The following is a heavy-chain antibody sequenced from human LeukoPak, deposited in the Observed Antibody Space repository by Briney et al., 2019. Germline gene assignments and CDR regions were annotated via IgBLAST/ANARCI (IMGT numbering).Heavy chain of an antibody. CDR1: GGSFSGYY. CDR3: ARRLRYSGSRNYFDY. D-gene: IGHD1-26*01. V-gene: IGHV4-34*01. Sequence: NPSETLSLTCAVYGGSFSGYYWSWIRQPPGKGLEWIGEINHSGSTNYNPSLKSRVTISVDTSKNQFSLKLSSVTAADTAVYYCARRLRYSGSRNYFDYWGQGTLVTVSS. CDR2: INHSGST. J-gene: IGHJ4*02.